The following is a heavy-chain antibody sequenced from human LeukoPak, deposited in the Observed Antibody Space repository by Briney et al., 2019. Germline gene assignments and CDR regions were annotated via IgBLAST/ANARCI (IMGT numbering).Heavy chain of an antibody. CDR3: ATVGYYDSSPGAFDI. V-gene: IGHV1-24*01. D-gene: IGHD3-22*01. CDR2: FDPEDGET. Sequence: ASVKVSCKVSGYTLTELSMHWVRQAPGEGPEWMGGFDPEDGETIYAQKFQGRVTMTEDTSTDTAYMELSSLRSEDTAVYYCATVGYYDSSPGAFDIWGQGTMVTVSS. J-gene: IGHJ3*02. CDR1: GYTLTELS.